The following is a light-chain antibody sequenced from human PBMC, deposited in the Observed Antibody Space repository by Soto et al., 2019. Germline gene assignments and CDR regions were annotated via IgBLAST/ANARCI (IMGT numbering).Light chain of an antibody. V-gene: IGLV2-14*03. J-gene: IGLJ2*01. Sequence: QSALTQPASVSGSPGQSITISCTGTSSDVGGYNFVSWYQQHPGKAPKLMIYDVSDRPSGISTRSSGSKSGNTASLTISGLQAEDEADYYCSSYTNSSTHVVFGGGTKVTVL. CDR2: DVS. CDR1: SSDVGGYNF. CDR3: SSYTNSSTHVV.